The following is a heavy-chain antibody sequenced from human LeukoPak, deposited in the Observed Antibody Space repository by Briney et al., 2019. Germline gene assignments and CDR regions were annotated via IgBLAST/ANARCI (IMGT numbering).Heavy chain of an antibody. CDR2: ISGSAGSI. CDR1: GFTFSTYV. Sequence: GGSLRLSCAASGFTFSTYVMSWVRQAPGKGLEWVSAISGSAGSIYHADSVKGRFTISRDNSKNTLYLQMNGLRVDDTAVYYCASGVQPSNWIPGVWGQGTLVTVSS. J-gene: IGHJ4*02. V-gene: IGHV3-23*01. CDR3: ASGVQPSNWIPGV. D-gene: IGHD1-20*01.